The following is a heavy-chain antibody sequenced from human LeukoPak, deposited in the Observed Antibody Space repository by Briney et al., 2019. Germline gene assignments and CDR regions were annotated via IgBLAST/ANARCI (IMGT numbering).Heavy chain of an antibody. CDR1: GFTFSRYS. D-gene: IGHD3-22*01. V-gene: IGHV3-48*01. J-gene: IGHJ4*02. CDR3: ARGSYDSSGYYSGAGARADY. Sequence: GGSLRLSYAASGFTFSRYSMNWVRQAPGKGLEWVSYISSSSSTIYYAGFVRGRFTVSRDNAKNSLYLQMNSLRAEDTAVFYCARGSYDSSGYYSGAGARADYWGPGTLVTVSS. CDR2: ISSSSSTI.